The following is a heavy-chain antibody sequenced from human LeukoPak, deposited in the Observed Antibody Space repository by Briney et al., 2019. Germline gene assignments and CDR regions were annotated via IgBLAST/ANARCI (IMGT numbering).Heavy chain of an antibody. CDR3: ARGGSGSYYDYYFDY. CDR2: IYRSGST. J-gene: IGHJ4*02. Sequence: SETLSLTCAVSGYSISSGYYWGWIRQPPGKGLEWIGSIYRSGSTYYNPSLKSRVTISVDTSKNQFSLKLSSVTAADTAVYYCARGGSGSYYDYYFDYWGQGTLVTVSS. D-gene: IGHD3-10*01. V-gene: IGHV4-38-2*01. CDR1: GYSISSGYY.